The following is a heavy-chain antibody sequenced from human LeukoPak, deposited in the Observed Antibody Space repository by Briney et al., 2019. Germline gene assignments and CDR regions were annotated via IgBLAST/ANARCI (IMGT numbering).Heavy chain of an antibody. J-gene: IGHJ5*02. CDR2: IHSGGST. CDR3: ASSSWSRSNWFDP. V-gene: IGHV3-66*02. Sequence: GGSPRLSCAASGFTVNSNYMTWVRQAPGKGLEWVSVIHSGGSTFYADFVKGRFTISRDNSKNTLYLQMNSLRTDDTAVYYCASSSWSRSNWFDPWGQGTLVTVSS. D-gene: IGHD6-13*01. CDR1: GFTVNSNY.